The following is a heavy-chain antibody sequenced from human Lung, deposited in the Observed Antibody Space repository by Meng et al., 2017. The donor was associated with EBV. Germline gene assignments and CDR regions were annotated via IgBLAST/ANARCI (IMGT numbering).Heavy chain of an antibody. CDR3: ARAPGNWNFDS. Sequence: QGRLRESRPRLGEPWGPTSLTVHFPLATISSNNDCTWLRQAPGKGVEWIGEIYHNENTNYTPSLMSRVTMSLDKSNNLFSLNLSSVTAADTAVYFCARAPGNWNFDSWGQGTLVTVSS. J-gene: IGHJ4*02. CDR2: IYHNENT. CDR1: LATISSNND. D-gene: IGHD1-20*01. V-gene: IGHV4-4*02.